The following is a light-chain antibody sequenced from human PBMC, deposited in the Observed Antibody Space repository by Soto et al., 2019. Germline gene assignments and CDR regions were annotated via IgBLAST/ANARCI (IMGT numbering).Light chain of an antibody. CDR3: MQALQTPYT. V-gene: IGKV2-28*01. CDR1: QRLLHSNGNIF. J-gene: IGKJ2*01. CDR2: LGF. Sequence: EIVMTQSPPSLTVTPGEPASISCRSSQRLLHSNGNIFLDWYLQKPGQSPQLLIYLGFNRASGVPDRVSGSAAVTDFTLNISRVEAEDVGVYYCMQALQTPYTFGQGTKLEIK.